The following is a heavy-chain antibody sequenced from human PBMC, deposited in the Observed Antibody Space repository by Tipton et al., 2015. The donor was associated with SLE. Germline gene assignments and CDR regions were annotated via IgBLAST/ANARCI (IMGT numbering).Heavy chain of an antibody. CDR2: INHSGST. CDR3: ARDGTMVRGVGEYYGMDV. V-gene: IGHV4-34*01. CDR1: GGSFSGYY. J-gene: IGHJ6*02. Sequence: TLSLTCAVYGGSFSGYYWSWIRQPPGKGLEWIREINHSGSTNYNPSLKSRVTISVDTSKNQFSLKLSSVTAADTAVYYCARDGTMVRGVGEYYGMDVWGQGTTVTVSS. D-gene: IGHD3-10*01.